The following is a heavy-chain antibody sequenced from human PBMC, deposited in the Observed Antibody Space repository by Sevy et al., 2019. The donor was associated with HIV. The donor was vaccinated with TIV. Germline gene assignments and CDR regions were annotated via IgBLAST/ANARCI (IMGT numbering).Heavy chain of an antibody. CDR2: IRSKANSYAT. CDR1: GFTFSGSA. V-gene: IGHV3-73*01. Sequence: GGSLRLSCAASGFTFSGSAMHWVRQASGKGLEWVGRIRSKANSYATAYAASVKGRFTISRDDSKNTAYLQMNSLKTEDTAVYYCTRLGSGPPKMATTSPALYYFDYRGQGTLVTVSS. CDR3: TRLGSGPPKMATTSPALYYFDY. J-gene: IGHJ4*02. D-gene: IGHD1-1*01.